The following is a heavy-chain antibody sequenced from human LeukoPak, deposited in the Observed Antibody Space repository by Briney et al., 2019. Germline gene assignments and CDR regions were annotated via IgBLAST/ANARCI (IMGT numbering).Heavy chain of an antibody. CDR3: ATLLAARDAFDI. Sequence: SVKVSCKASGGTFSSYAISWVRQAPGQGLEWMGGIIPIFGTANYAQKFQGRVTMTEDTSTDTAYMELGSLRSEDTAVYYCATLLAARDAFDIWGQGTMVTVSS. J-gene: IGHJ3*02. CDR2: IIPIFGTA. V-gene: IGHV1-69*06. CDR1: GGTFSSYA. D-gene: IGHD6-25*01.